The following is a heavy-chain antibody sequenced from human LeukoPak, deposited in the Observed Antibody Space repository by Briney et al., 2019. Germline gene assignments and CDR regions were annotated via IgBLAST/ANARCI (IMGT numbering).Heavy chain of an antibody. CDR1: GLTFSTFG. CDR2: ISGSAVIT. J-gene: IGHJ4*02. Sequence: GGTLRLSCAASGLTFSTFGMTWVRQAPGKGLEWVSAISGSAVITFYADSVKGRFTISRDNSKNTLYLQMNSLRAEDTAVYYCAKSLRSGYYRGVDYWGQGTLVTVSS. D-gene: IGHD3-22*01. CDR3: AKSLRSGYYRGVDY. V-gene: IGHV3-23*01.